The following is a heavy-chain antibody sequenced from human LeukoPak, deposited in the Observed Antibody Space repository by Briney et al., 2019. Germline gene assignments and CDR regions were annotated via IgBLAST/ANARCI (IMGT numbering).Heavy chain of an antibody. V-gene: IGHV3-11*01. D-gene: IGHD1-26*01. CDR2: ISSSGTTI. J-gene: IGHJ4*02. CDR1: GFTFSDYY. CDR3: ARRRDSGSLQHFDY. Sequence: PGGSLRLSCAASGFTFSDYYMSWLRQAPGKGLEWVSYISSSGTTIYYADSVKGRFTISRDNAKNSLYLQMNSLRAEDTAVYYCARRRDSGSLQHFDYWGQGTLITVSS.